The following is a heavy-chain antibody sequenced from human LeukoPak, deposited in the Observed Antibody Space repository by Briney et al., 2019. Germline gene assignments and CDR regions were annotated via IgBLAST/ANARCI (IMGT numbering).Heavy chain of an antibody. Sequence: GGSLRLSCSASGFTFSSYVMHWVRQAPGTGLEYVSGISSTGGSTNYPDSVKDRFSISRDNSKNTLYLQMTSLRADDTAVYYCVKDQHCSTISCATRTGFDPWGQGTSVTVSS. CDR3: VKDQHCSTISCATRTGFDP. CDR1: GFTFSSYV. J-gene: IGHJ5*02. V-gene: IGHV3-64D*06. D-gene: IGHD2-2*01. CDR2: ISSTGGST.